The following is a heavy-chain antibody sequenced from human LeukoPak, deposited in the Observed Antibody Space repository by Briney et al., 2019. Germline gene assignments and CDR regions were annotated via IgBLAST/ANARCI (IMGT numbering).Heavy chain of an antibody. Sequence: PSQTLSLTCIVSGGSISSGLYYWNWIRQPAGKGLEWIGRIYSSVTTYNPSLKSRVTISVDTSKNQFSLKLSSVTAADTAVYYCASLGGYDSWGQGTLVTVSS. CDR3: ASLGGYDS. J-gene: IGHJ5*01. V-gene: IGHV4-61*02. D-gene: IGHD5-12*01. CDR2: IYSSVTT. CDR1: GGSISSGLYY.